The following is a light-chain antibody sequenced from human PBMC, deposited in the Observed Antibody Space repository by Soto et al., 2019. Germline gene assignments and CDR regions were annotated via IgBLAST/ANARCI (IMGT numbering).Light chain of an antibody. CDR2: DVS. V-gene: IGLV2-18*02. J-gene: IGLJ1*01. Sequence: QSVLTQPPSVSGSPGQSVTISCTGTSSDVGSYNRVSWYQQPPGTAPKLMIYDVSNRPSGVPDRFSGSKSGNTASLTISGLQAEHEADYYCSSYTSSNTYVFGTGTKVTVL. CDR1: SSDVGSYNR. CDR3: SSYTSSNTYV.